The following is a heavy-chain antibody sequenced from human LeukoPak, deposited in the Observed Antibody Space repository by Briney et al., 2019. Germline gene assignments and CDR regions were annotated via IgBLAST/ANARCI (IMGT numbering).Heavy chain of an antibody. CDR1: VGSFRGYY. D-gene: IGHD4-17*01. J-gene: IGHJ5*02. Sequence: PSETLSLTRAVYVGSFRGYYLSWLRQPPCKGLAWIGDINHSGSTNYSPSLKSRLTISGDTSKNQFSLKLSSVTAADTAVYYCARTTVRWGLNWFDPWGQGTLVTVSS. CDR2: INHSGST. V-gene: IGHV4-34*01. CDR3: ARTTVRWGLNWFDP.